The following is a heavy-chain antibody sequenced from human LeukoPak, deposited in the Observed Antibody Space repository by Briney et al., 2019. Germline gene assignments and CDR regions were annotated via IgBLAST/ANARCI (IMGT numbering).Heavy chain of an antibody. D-gene: IGHD3-10*01. CDR1: GFTFSNAW. CDR2: IKSKTDGGTT. CDR3: TTVGSGSYYLYYYYMDV. Sequence: GGSLRLSCAASGFTFSNAWMSWVRQAPGKGLEWVGRIKSKTDGGTTDYAAPVKGRFTISRDDSKSTLYLQMNSLKTEDTAVYYCTTVGSGSYYLYYYYMDVWGKGTTVTVSS. V-gene: IGHV3-15*01. J-gene: IGHJ6*03.